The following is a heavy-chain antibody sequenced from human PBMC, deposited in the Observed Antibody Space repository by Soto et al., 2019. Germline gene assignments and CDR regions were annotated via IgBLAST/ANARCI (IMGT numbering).Heavy chain of an antibody. CDR1: GGSISSYY. CDR3: ARFRHSSGWYGGYYYYMDV. J-gene: IGHJ6*03. V-gene: IGHV4-59*01. Sequence: SETLSLTCTVSGGSISSYYWSWIRQPPGKGLEWIGYIYYSGSTNYNPSLKSRVTISVDTSKNRFFLKLGSVTAADTAVYYCARFRHSSGWYGGYYYYMDVWGKGTTVTVSS. D-gene: IGHD6-19*01. CDR2: IYYSGST.